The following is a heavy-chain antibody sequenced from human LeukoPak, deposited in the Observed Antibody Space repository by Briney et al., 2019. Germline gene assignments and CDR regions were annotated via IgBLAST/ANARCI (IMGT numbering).Heavy chain of an antibody. D-gene: IGHD1-26*01. J-gene: IGHJ4*02. Sequence: GGSLRLSCAASEFSVGSNYMTWVRQAPGKGLEWVSLIYSGGSTYYADSVKGRFTISRDNSKNTLYLQMNSLRAEDTAVYYCAKEVGATKEWGQGTLVTVSS. CDR3: AKEVGATKE. CDR2: IYSGGST. CDR1: EFSVGSNY. V-gene: IGHV3-53*01.